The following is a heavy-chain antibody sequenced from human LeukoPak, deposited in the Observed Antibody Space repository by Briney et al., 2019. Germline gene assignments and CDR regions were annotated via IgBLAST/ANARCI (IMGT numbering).Heavy chain of an antibody. CDR1: GFTFSTYD. Sequence: PGGSLRLSCAVSGFTFSTYDMHWVRQATGKGLEWVSGINSAGNTYYPGSVKGRFTISREDAKNSFYLQMNSLRAGDTAVYYCARGDFSGGSCSSIDVWGQGTTVTVSS. V-gene: IGHV3-13*04. CDR2: INSAGNT. J-gene: IGHJ6*02. CDR3: ARGDFSGGSCSSIDV. D-gene: IGHD2-15*01.